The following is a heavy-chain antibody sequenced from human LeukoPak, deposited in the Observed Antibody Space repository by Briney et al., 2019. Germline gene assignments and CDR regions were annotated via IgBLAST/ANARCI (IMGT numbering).Heavy chain of an antibody. CDR2: INHSGST. Sequence: PSETLSLTCAVYGGSFSGYYWSWIRQPPGKGLEWIGEINHSGSTNYNPSLKSRVTISVDTSKNQFSLKLSSVTAADTAVYYCARGLFPPEVTEGYYMDVWGKGTTVTVSS. V-gene: IGHV4-34*01. D-gene: IGHD2-21*01. CDR3: ARGLFPPEVTEGYYMDV. J-gene: IGHJ6*03. CDR1: GGSFSGYY.